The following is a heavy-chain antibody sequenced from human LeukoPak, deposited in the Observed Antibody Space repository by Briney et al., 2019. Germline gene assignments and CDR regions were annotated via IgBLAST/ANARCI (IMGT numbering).Heavy chain of an antibody. CDR3: ARDPNIVATITLRAFDM. J-gene: IGHJ3*02. CDR2: IYYSGST. V-gene: IGHV4-39*07. D-gene: IGHD5-12*01. Sequence: PSETLSLTCTVSGGSISSSSYYWGWIRQPPGKGLEWIGSIYYSGSTYYNPSLKSRVTISVDTSKNQFSLKLSSVTAADTAIYYCARDPNIVATITLRAFDMWGQGTMVTVSS. CDR1: GGSISSSSYY.